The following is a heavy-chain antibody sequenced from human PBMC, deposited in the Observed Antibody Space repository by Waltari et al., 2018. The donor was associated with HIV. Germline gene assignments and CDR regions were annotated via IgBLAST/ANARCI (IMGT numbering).Heavy chain of an antibody. J-gene: IGHJ3*01. Sequence: VQLEESGGGVVQPGRSRRLSCAASGFRVSASGVHWVRQAPGKGLQWVAVIWYDGSKKEYSDSVKGRFTISKDNSKNTLFLQMNSLRVDDTAVYFCARVPFASSWSADSFDVWGPGTRITVSS. V-gene: IGHV3-33*01. CDR1: GFRVSASG. CDR2: IWYDGSKK. CDR3: ARVPFASSWSADSFDV. D-gene: IGHD6-13*01.